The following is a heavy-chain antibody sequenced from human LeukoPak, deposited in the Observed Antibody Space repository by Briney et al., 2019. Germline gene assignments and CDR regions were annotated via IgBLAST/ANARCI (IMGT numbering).Heavy chain of an antibody. J-gene: IGHJ4*02. Sequence: GGSLRLSCAASGFTVSSNYMSWVRQAPGKGLEGVSVIYSGGSTYYADSVKGRFTISRDNSKNTLYLQMNSLRTEDTAAYYCARGGNYDFWSGYQYYFDYWGQGTLVTVSS. D-gene: IGHD3-3*01. CDR2: IYSGGST. V-gene: IGHV3-66*02. CDR1: GFTVSSNY. CDR3: ARGGNYDFWSGYQYYFDY.